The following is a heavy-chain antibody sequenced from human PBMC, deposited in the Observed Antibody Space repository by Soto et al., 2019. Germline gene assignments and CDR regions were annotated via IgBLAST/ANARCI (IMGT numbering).Heavy chain of an antibody. J-gene: IGHJ5*02. CDR1: GYTFTSYA. V-gene: IGHV1-3*01. Sequence: QVYLVQSGAEVKKPGASVKVSCKASGYTFTSYAMHWVRQAPGQGLEWMGRINVGNGNTEYSQKFQGRVTITRDTSSSTASLELSRLRSEDTAVYYCAREGELCGGKCWTYSGLDPWGQGTRVTVSS. D-gene: IGHD2-21*01. CDR2: INVGNGNT. CDR3: AREGELCGGKCWTYSGLDP.